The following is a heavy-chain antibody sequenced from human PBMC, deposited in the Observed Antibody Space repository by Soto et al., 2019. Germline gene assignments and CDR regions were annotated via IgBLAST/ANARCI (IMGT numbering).Heavy chain of an antibody. Sequence: PSETLSLTCTVSGGSISSYYCSWIRQPPGKGLEWIGYIYYSGITNYNPSLKSRVTISVDTSKNQFSLKLSSVTAADTAVYYCARYKSNYYYGMDVWGQGTTVTVSS. J-gene: IGHJ6*02. CDR2: IYYSGIT. CDR1: GGSISSYY. V-gene: IGHV4-59*01. D-gene: IGHD1-20*01. CDR3: ARYKSNYYYGMDV.